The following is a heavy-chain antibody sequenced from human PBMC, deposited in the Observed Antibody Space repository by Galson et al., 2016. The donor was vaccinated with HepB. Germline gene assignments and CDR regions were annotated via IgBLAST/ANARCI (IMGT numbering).Heavy chain of an antibody. D-gene: IGHD2-15*01. CDR2: INSDGRST. CDR1: GFTFSTYW. CDR3: ARAPDCGGGSCQGDYYYGMDV. J-gene: IGHJ6*02. Sequence: SLRLSCAASGFTFSTYWMHWVRQAPGKGLVWVSRINSDGRSTAYADSVKGRFTSSRDNARNTLYLQMNSLRAEDTAVYYCARAPDCGGGSCQGDYYYGMDVWGQGATVTVSS. V-gene: IGHV3-74*01.